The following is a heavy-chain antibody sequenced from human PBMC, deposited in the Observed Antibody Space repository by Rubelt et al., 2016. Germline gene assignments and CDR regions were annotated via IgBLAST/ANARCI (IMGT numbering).Heavy chain of an antibody. D-gene: IGHD5-24*01. J-gene: IGHJ4*02. CDR3: AKEQSPDGFDY. CDR2: ISSDGSNK. CDR1: GFSFSNYG. Sequence: QVQLVESGGGVVQPGRSLRLSCAASGFSFSNYGMHWVRQAPGKGLEWVAVISSDGSNKYYAAAVKGRFTISRDNSKNKLYLQMNTLRAEDTASYYCAKEQSPDGFDYWGQGTLVSVSS. V-gene: IGHV3-30*18.